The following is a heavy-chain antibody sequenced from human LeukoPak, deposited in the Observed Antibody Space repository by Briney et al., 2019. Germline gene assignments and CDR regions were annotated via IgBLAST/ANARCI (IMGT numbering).Heavy chain of an antibody. V-gene: IGHV3-21*01. Sequence: PGGSLRLSCAASGFTFSSCSMNWVRQAPGKGLEWVSSISSSSSYIYYADSVKGRFTISRDNAKNSLYLQMNSLRAEDTAVYYCARVTEVPAAYYFDYWGQGTLVTVSS. CDR1: GFTFSSCS. D-gene: IGHD2-2*01. CDR2: ISSSSSYI. CDR3: ARVTEVPAAYYFDY. J-gene: IGHJ4*02.